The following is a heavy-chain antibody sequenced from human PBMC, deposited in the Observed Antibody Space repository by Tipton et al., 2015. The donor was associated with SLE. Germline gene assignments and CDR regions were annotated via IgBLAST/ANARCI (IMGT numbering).Heavy chain of an antibody. V-gene: IGHV4-4*07. CDR2: IYSNGNT. D-gene: IGHD6-13*01. CDR1: GGSISSSY. Sequence: TLSLTCTVSGGSISSSYWSWIRQPAAKRLEWIGLIYSNGNTDYSPSLKSRVTMSADTSKNQVSLRLASVTAADTAVYYCASAQALGHFDFWGQGTLVSVSS. J-gene: IGHJ4*02. CDR3: ASAQALGHFDF.